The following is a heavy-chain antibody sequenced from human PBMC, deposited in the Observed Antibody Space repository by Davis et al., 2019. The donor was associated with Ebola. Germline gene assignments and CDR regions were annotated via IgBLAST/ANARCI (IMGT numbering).Heavy chain of an antibody. D-gene: IGHD1-1*01. CDR3: ARAQFPTTSDH. CDR2: INPHNGNT. V-gene: IGHV1-18*04. J-gene: IGHJ4*02. CDR1: GYTFTNYG. Sequence: ASVKVSSKASGYTFTNYGITWVRQAPGQGLEWMGWINPHNGNTNYAQNVQGRVIMTSDTATTTAYMEVGSLRSDDTAVYYCARAQFPTTSDHWGQGTLVTVSS.